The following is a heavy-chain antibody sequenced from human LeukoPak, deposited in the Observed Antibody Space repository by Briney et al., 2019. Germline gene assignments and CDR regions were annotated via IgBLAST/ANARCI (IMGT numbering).Heavy chain of an antibody. CDR3: ARDRVADY. CDR2: IKQDGSEK. CDR1: GFTFSSYW. Sequence: GGSLRLSCAGSGFTFSSYWMTWVRQASGKGLEWVANIKQDGSEKYYVDSVKGRFTISRDNAKNSLYLQMNSLRAEDTAVYYCARDRVADYWGQGTLVTVSS. D-gene: IGHD2-15*01. J-gene: IGHJ4*02. V-gene: IGHV3-7*01.